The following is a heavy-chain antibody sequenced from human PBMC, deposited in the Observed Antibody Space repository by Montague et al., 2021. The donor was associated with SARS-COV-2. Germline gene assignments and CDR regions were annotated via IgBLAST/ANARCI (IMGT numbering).Heavy chain of an antibody. CDR1: GDSISTYY. Sequence: SETLSLTCTVSGDSISTYYWSWIRQPPGKGLEWIGYIYYNGYTNYNPSLKSRVTISVDTSKNQFSLRLSSVTAADTAVYFCDRGGATYYYDTSGYVNAFDTWGQGTMVTVSS. V-gene: IGHV4-59*01. J-gene: IGHJ3*02. D-gene: IGHD3-22*01. CDR3: DRGGATYYYDTSGYVNAFDT. CDR2: IYYNGYT.